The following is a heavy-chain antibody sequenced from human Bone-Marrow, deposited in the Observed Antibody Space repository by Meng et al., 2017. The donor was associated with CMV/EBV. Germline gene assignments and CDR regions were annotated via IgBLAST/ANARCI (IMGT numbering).Heavy chain of an antibody. CDR2: IYYSGST. CDR1: GGSISSSSYY. D-gene: IGHD1-20*01. CDR3: ARPLTGQYNWFDP. Sequence: SETLSLTCTVSGGSISSSSYYWGWIRQPPGKGLEWIGSIYYSGSTYYNPSLKSRVTISVDTSKNQFSLKLSSVTAADTAVYYCARPLTGQYNWFDPWGQGTLVTSPQ. J-gene: IGHJ5*02. V-gene: IGHV4-39*01.